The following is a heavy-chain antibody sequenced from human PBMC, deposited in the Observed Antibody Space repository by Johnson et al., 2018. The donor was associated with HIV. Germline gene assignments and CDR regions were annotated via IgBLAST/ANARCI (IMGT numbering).Heavy chain of an antibody. CDR2: INTGGGT. CDR1: GFTVSSNY. D-gene: IGHD1-26*01. CDR3: ARDEGIEWELLPNAFDI. V-gene: IGHV3-66*01. J-gene: IGHJ3*02. Sequence: VQLVESGGGLVQPGGSLRLSCAASGFTVSSNYMRWVRQAPGKGLEWVSVINTGGGTYYADSVKGRFTMSRDNSKNTLYLQMNSLRAEDTALYYCARDEGIEWELLPNAFDIWGQGTMVTVSS.